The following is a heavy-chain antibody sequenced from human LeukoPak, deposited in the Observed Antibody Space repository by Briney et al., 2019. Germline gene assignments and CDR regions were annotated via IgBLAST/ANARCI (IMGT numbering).Heavy chain of an antibody. J-gene: IGHJ4*02. Sequence: GGSLRLSCAASGFTFSSYSMNWVRQAPGKGLEWVSSISGSNNYIYYADSVKGRFTISRDNAKNSLYLQMSSLRAEDTAVYYCARSWFGVDYWGQGTLATVSS. V-gene: IGHV3-21*01. CDR3: ARSWFGVDY. CDR2: ISGSNNYI. CDR1: GFTFSSYS. D-gene: IGHD3-10*01.